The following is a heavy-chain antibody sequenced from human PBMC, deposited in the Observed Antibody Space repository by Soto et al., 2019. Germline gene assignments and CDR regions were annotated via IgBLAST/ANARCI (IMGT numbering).Heavy chain of an antibody. V-gene: IGHV1-46*01. Sequence: GASVKVSCKASGYTFTSYYMHWVRQAPGQGLEWMGIINPSGGSTSYAQKFQGRVTMTRDTSTSTVYMELSSLRSEDTAVYYCARDPVEGNDSLTGYRPGGMDVCGQGTTVTVSS. D-gene: IGHD3-9*01. CDR1: GYTFTSYY. J-gene: IGHJ6*02. CDR3: ARDPVEGNDSLTGYRPGGMDV. CDR2: INPSGGST.